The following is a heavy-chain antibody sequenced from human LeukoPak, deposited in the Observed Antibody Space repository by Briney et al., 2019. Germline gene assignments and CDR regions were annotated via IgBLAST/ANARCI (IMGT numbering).Heavy chain of an antibody. CDR1: GFTFSNYW. CDR3: TTVRIGTFDY. D-gene: IGHD2-15*01. J-gene: IGHJ4*02. Sequence: GGSLRLSCAASGFTFSNYWMSWVRQAPGKGLEWVANIKQDGSEKYYVDSVKGRFTISRDNAKNSLYLQMNSLKTEDTAVYYCTTVRIGTFDYWGQGTLVTVSS. CDR2: IKQDGSEK. V-gene: IGHV3-7*03.